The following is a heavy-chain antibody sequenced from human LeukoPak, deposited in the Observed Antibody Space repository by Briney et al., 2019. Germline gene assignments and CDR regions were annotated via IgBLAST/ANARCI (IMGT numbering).Heavy chain of an antibody. V-gene: IGHV1-3*01. Sequence: ASVKVSCKASGYTFTRYAVHWVRQAPGQRLEWMGWINAGNGNTKYLQKFQGRVTMTRDTSTSTVYMDLSSLRSEDTAVYYCARSSKLPHQTTAWYWFDPWGQGTLVTVSS. CDR3: ARSSKLPHQTTAWYWFDP. CDR2: INAGNGNT. CDR1: GYTFTRYA. D-gene: IGHD4-17*01. J-gene: IGHJ5*02.